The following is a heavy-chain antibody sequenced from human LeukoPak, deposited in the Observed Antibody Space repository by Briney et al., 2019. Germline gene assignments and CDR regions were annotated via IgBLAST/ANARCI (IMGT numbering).Heavy chain of an antibody. V-gene: IGHV3-7*01. CDR2: VKQDGSEK. CDR1: GFTFSRYW. J-gene: IGHJ5*02. Sequence: GGSLRLSCAASGFTFSRYWMSWVRQAPGKGLEWVSNVKQDGSEKYYVDSVKGRFTISRDNSKNTLYLQMNSLRAEDTAVYYCAKDHYRITMVRGVPTDPWGQGTLVTVSS. CDR3: AKDHYRITMVRGVPTDP. D-gene: IGHD3-10*01.